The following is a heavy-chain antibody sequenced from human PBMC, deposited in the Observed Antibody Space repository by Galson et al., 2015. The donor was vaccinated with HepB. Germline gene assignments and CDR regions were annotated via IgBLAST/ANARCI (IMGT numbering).Heavy chain of an antibody. CDR2: ISYDGSNT. D-gene: IGHD6-19*01. CDR3: ASLLVAGSEDLDY. V-gene: IGHV3-30-3*01. J-gene: IGHJ4*02. Sequence: SLRLSCAASGFTFCSYAMHWVRQAPGEGLEWVAVISYDGSNTYYADSVKGRFTISRDNSKNTLYLQMNSLRAEDTAVYYCASLLVAGSEDLDYWGQGTLVTVSS. CDR1: GFTFCSYA.